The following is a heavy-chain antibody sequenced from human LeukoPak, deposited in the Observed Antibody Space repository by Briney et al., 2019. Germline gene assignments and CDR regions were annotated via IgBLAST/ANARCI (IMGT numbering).Heavy chain of an antibody. Sequence: SETLSLTCTVSGGSITSYYWSWLRQPPGKGLEWIGYIFYSGSTNYNPSLRSRVTISVDTSKNQFSLKLTSVTAADTAVYYCAKESQGPSGYDTLFDSWGKGTLVTVSS. CDR2: IFYSGST. CDR1: GGSITSYY. J-gene: IGHJ4*02. V-gene: IGHV4-59*01. D-gene: IGHD3-3*01. CDR3: AKESQGPSGYDTLFDS.